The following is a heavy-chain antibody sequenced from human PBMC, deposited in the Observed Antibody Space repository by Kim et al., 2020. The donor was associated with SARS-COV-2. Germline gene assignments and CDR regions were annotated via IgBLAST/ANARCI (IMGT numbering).Heavy chain of an antibody. CDR2: T. J-gene: IGHJ5*02. CDR3: ARSRVPWVEIDT. Sequence: TYYTDSVKGRFTIARDNAKKSLYLLTNSLRSGDTAVYYCARSRVPWVEIDTWGQGTLVTVSS. D-gene: IGHD2-21*01. V-gene: IGHV3-11*01.